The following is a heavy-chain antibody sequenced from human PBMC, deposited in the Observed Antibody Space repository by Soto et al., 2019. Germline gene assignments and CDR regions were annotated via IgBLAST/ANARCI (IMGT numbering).Heavy chain of an antibody. Sequence: EVQLVESGGGLVQPGGSLRLSCAASGFSFSSHSFNWVRQAPGQGLRWVAYISSRTSLILYPDSLRGLFVISRDNALNSLYLQMNSPRDEDTAIYYCARERGEYDSGWYIDRWGQGTPVTVSS. CDR3: ARERGEYDSGWYIDR. CDR1: GFSFSSHS. V-gene: IGHV3-48*02. J-gene: IGHJ5*02. CDR2: ISSRTSLI. D-gene: IGHD6-19*01.